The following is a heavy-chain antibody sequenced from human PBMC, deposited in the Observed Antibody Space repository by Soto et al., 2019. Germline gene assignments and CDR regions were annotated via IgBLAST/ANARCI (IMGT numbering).Heavy chain of an antibody. CDR3: ARGGGVGVAGSAAFDM. CDR1: GYPVTAYY. Sequence: QLHLVQSGAVVKKPGASVTVSCSASGYPVTAYYMHWVRQAPGRGLEWMGGINPATGAAKYTQTFPGRVTMTRATSTSTVFMELSGLTYEDTAVFYCARGGGVGVAGSAAFDMWGQGTLVTVSS. D-gene: IGHD3-3*01. V-gene: IGHV1-2*02. CDR2: INPATGAA. J-gene: IGHJ3*02.